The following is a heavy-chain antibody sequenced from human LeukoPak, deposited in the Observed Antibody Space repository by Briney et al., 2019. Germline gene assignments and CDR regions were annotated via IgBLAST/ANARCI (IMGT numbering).Heavy chain of an antibody. D-gene: IGHD2-2*01. CDR1: GGSISSSSYY. CDR3: ARHYPHAAFDI. CDR2: IYYSGST. Sequence: SETLSLTCTVSGGSISSSSYYWGWIRQPPGKGLEWIGSIYYSGSTYYNPSLKSRVTISVDTSKNQFSLKLSSVTAADTAVYYSARHYPHAAFDIWGQGTMVTVSS. V-gene: IGHV4-39*01. J-gene: IGHJ3*02.